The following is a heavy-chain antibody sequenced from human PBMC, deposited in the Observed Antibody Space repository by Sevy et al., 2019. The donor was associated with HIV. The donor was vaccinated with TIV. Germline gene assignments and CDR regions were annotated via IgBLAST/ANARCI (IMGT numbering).Heavy chain of an antibody. J-gene: IGHJ4*02. Sequence: GESLKISCAASGFTFSSYAMHWVRQAPGKGLEWVAVISYDGSNKYYADSVKGRFTISRDNSKNTLYLQMNSLRAEDTAVYYCARAGIVVVPAAIWGTNFDYWGRGTLVTVSS. CDR3: ARAGIVVVPAAIWGTNFDY. D-gene: IGHD2-2*02. CDR1: GFTFSSYA. CDR2: ISYDGSNK. V-gene: IGHV3-30-3*01.